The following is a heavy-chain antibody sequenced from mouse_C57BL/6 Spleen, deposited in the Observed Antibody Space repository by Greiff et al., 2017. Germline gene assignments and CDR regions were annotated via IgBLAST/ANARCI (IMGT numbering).Heavy chain of an antibody. CDR3: ARKKARYFDV. J-gene: IGHJ1*03. V-gene: IGHV1-26*01. D-gene: IGHD3-2*01. CDR1: GYTFTDYY. Sequence: EVQLQQSGPELVKPGASVKISCKASGYTFTDYYMNWVKQSHGKSLEWIGDINPNNGGTSYNQKFKGKATLTVDKSSSTAYMELRSLTSEDSAVYYCARKKARYFDVWGTGTTVTVSS. CDR2: INPNNGGT.